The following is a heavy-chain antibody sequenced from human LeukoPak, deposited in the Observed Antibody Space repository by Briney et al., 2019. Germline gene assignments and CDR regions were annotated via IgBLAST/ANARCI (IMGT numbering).Heavy chain of an antibody. CDR3: ARGYDFWSGYWSHSDY. V-gene: IGHV3-64*01. D-gene: IGHD3-3*01. J-gene: IGHJ4*02. Sequence: GGTLKLSCAASGFTFSSYAMHWVRQAPGKGLEYVSAISSNWGSTYYANSVKGRFTISRDNSKNTLYLQMGSLRAEDMAVYYCARGYDFWSGYWSHSDYWGQGTLVTVSS. CDR2: ISSNWGST. CDR1: GFTFSSYA.